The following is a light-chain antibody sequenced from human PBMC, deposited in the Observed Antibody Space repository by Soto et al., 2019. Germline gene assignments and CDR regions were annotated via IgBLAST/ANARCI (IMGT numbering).Light chain of an antibody. V-gene: IGKV3-20*01. CDR1: HSVSSSY. Sequence: EIVVTQSPGTLSLSPGERATLSCRASHSVSSSYLGWYQQKPGQAPRLLIYGASGRATGIPDRFSGSGSGADFTLTISRLEPEDFAVYYCQQYGSSPPFTFGPGTKVDIK. J-gene: IGKJ3*01. CDR3: QQYGSSPPFT. CDR2: GAS.